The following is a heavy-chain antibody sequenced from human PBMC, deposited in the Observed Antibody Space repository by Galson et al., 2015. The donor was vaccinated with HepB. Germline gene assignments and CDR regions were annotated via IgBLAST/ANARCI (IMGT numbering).Heavy chain of an antibody. CDR3: AKEAAGGGSSWYGGYYYGMDV. J-gene: IGHJ6*02. V-gene: IGHV3-30*04. Sequence: SLRLSCAASGFTFSSYAMHWVRQAPGKGLEWVAVISYDGSNKYYADSVKGRFTISRDNSKNTLYLQMNSLRTEDTAVYYCAKEAAGGGSSWYGGYYYGMDVWGQGTTVTVSS. CDR1: GFTFSSYA. CDR2: ISYDGSNK. D-gene: IGHD6-13*01.